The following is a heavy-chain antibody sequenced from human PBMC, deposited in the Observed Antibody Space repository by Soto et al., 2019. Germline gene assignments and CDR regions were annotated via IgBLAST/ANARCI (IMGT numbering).Heavy chain of an antibody. CDR2: ISGSGGTT. Sequence: EVQLLESGGGLVQPGGSLRLSCAASGFTFSSYAMSWVRHAPGQGLELVSAISGSGGTTYYADSVQGRFTFSSDNSKITLYLQMNSLRDEDTDVYYCAKTANGWFSAFDIWVPGPMVTVSS. CDR1: GFTFSSYA. J-gene: IGHJ3*02. V-gene: IGHV3-23*01. CDR3: AKTANGWFSAFDI. D-gene: IGHD6-19*01.